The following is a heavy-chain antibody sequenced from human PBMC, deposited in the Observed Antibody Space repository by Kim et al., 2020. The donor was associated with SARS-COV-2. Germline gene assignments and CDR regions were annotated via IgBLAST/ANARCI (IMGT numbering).Heavy chain of an antibody. CDR1: GFSLNTRGMC. J-gene: IGHJ4*02. CDR2: VDWDDDK. Sequence: SGPTLVKPTQTLILTCTFSGFSLNTRGMCVSWIRQPPGKALEWLARVDWDDDKYYTTSLRTMLTISKDTSKNQGVLTMTNMDPVDTATYYGARIRCDCSSTCCHAAYFDSWGQGTLVTVSS. V-gene: IGHV2-70*11. D-gene: IGHD2-2*01. CDR3: ARIRCDCSSTCCHAAYFDS.